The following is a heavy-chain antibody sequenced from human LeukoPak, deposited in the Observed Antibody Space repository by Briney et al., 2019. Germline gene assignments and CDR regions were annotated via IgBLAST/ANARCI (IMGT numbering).Heavy chain of an antibody. CDR3: ARSSGRSPNRDYMDV. J-gene: IGHJ6*03. D-gene: IGHD1-14*01. CDR1: GYTFTGYY. V-gene: IGHV1-2*02. Sequence: ASVKVSCKASGYTFTGYYMHWVRQGPGQGLEWMGWINPNNGGNKYAQKFQGRVTMTRDTSTSTVYMELSSLRSEDTAVYYCARSSGRSPNRDYMDVWGKGTTVTISS. CDR2: INPNNGGN.